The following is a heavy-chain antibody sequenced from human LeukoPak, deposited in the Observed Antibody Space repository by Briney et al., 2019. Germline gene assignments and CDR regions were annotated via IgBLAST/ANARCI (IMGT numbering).Heavy chain of an antibody. CDR2: VYYTGST. D-gene: IGHD6-6*01. CDR1: GGSVSNYY. V-gene: IGHV4-59*08. CDR3: ARHFAYSSSSYFDY. J-gene: IGHJ4*02. Sequence: PSETLSLTCTVSGGSVSNYYWSWIRQPPGKGLEWIGYVYYTGSTNYNPSLKSRVTMFEDKSKNQFSLRLYSVTVADTAVYYCARHFAYSSSSYFDYWGQGSLVTVSS.